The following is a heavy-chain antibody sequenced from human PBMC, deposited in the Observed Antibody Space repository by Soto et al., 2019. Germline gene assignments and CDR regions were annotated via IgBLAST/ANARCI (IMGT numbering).Heavy chain of an antibody. CDR3: ARDMAVGNYYGSGSPANYYYYGMDV. D-gene: IGHD3-10*01. CDR1: GYTFTSYG. V-gene: IGHV1-18*01. CDR2: ISAYNGNT. Sequence: ASVKVSCKASGYTFTSYGISWVRQAPGQGLEWMGWISAYNGNTNYAQKLQGRVTMTTDTSTSTAYMELRSLRSDDTAVYYCARDMAVGNYYGSGSPANYYYYGMDVWGQGTTVTVSS. J-gene: IGHJ6*02.